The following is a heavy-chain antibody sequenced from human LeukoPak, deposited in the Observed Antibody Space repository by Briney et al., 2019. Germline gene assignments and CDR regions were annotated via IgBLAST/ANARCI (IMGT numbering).Heavy chain of an antibody. Sequence: PGTSLRLSCAASGFTFSSYAMHWVRQSPDKGLEWVALISYHGSEKYYADSVKGRFTISRDNSKNTLYLQMNSLRDEDTAVYYCAKDSHWILFDDWGQGTLVTVSS. J-gene: IGHJ4*02. CDR2: ISYHGSEK. CDR3: AKDSHWILFDD. D-gene: IGHD2-2*03. V-gene: IGHV3-30-3*02. CDR1: GFTFSSYA.